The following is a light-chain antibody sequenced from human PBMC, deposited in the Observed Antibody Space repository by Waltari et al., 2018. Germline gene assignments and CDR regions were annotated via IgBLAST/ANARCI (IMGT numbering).Light chain of an antibody. V-gene: IGLV2-14*03. J-gene: IGLJ2*01. CDR3: SSFTSASTVGVI. Sequence: YQQRPGKAPKLMIYDVSYRPSGISSRFSGSKSGSTASLTIYGLQAEDEADYYCSSFTSASTVGVIFGGGTKLTVL. CDR2: DVS.